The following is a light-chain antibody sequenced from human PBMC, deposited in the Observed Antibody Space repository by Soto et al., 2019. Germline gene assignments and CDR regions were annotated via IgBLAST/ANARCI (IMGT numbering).Light chain of an antibody. J-gene: IGLJ2*01. CDR1: SSNIGSNT. V-gene: IGLV1-44*01. CDR3: AALDESLDGPV. Sequence: QSVLTQPPSASGTPGQRVTISCSGSSSNIGSNTVNWYQQLPGPAPKLLIYTTNQRPSGVPDQFSGSKSGTSASLAISGLQSEDEVDYYCAALDESLDGPVFGGGTKLTVL. CDR2: TTN.